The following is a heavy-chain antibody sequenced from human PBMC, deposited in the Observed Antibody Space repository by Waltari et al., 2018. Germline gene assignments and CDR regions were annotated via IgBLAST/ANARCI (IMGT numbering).Heavy chain of an antibody. CDR2: ISGSGGNT. D-gene: IGHD6-19*01. V-gene: IGHV3-23*01. J-gene: IGHJ6*02. Sequence: EVQLLESGGGLVQPGGSLRLSCAASGFTFSRYAIRWVRQAPGKGLEWVSDISGSGGNTYYAESVKGRFTISRDNSKNTLYVQMNSLRVEDTAVYYCARVKDGRGWFLYYGMDVWGQGTTVTVSS. CDR1: GFTFSRYA. CDR3: ARVKDGRGWFLYYGMDV.